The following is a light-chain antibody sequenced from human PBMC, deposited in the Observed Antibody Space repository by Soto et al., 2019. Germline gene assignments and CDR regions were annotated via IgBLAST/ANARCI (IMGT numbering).Light chain of an antibody. Sequence: DIQMTQSPSTLPASVGDRVTITCRASQSISSWLAWYQQKPGKAPKLLIYKASSLESGVPSRFSGSGSGTEFTLTISRLQPDDFATYYCQHYNSYSEAFGQGTKVDIK. CDR2: KAS. V-gene: IGKV1-5*03. CDR3: QHYNSYSEA. CDR1: QSISSW. J-gene: IGKJ1*01.